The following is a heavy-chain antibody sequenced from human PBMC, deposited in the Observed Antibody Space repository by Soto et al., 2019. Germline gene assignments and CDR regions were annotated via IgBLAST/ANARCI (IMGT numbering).Heavy chain of an antibody. J-gene: IGHJ6*02. Sequence: QVQLVESGGGVVQPGRSLRLSCEVSGFAFNTSGMYWVRQSPGRGLEWVAVISYDGNTQYYAESLKGRFTISRDNSKNTLFLIMNRLRSEDTAVYYCATKVRVKNYYYYGMDTWGQGTLVTVSS. CDR1: GFAFNTSG. CDR3: ATKVRVKNYYYYGMDT. V-gene: IGHV3-30*03. D-gene: IGHD2-21*01. CDR2: ISYDGNTQ.